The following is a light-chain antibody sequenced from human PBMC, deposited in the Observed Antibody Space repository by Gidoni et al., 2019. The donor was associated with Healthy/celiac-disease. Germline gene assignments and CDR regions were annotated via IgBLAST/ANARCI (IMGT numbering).Light chain of an antibody. CDR3: QQYNNWPYT. J-gene: IGKJ2*01. CDR1: QSVSSN. CDR2: GAS. Sequence: EIVMTQSPATLSVSPGERATLSCRASQSVSSNLAWYQQKPGQAPRLLIYGASTRATGIPASFSGSGSGTEFTLTISSLQSEDFAVYYCQQYNNWPYTFGQGTKLEIQ. V-gene: IGKV3-15*01.